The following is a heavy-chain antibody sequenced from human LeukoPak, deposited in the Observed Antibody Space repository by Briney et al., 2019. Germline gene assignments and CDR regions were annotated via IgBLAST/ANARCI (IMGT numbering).Heavy chain of an antibody. Sequence: ASVKVSCKVSGYTLTELSMHWVRQAPGKGLEWMGGFDPEDGETIYAQKFQGRVTMTEDTYTDTAYMELSSPRSEDTAVYYCATAILKISSWYRLALQNWFDPWGQGTLVTVSS. V-gene: IGHV1-24*01. D-gene: IGHD6-13*01. CDR1: GYTLTELS. CDR3: ATAILKISSWYRLALQNWFDP. CDR2: FDPEDGET. J-gene: IGHJ5*02.